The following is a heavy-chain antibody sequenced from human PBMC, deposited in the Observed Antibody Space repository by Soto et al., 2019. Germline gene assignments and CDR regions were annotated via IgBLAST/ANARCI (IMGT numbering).Heavy chain of an antibody. D-gene: IGHD3-10*01. V-gene: IGHV4-30-4*01. CDR2: IYYSGST. J-gene: IGHJ4*02. CDR3: ARLPSYYYGSGSYYSSYYFDD. Sequence: SETLSLTCTVSGGSISSGDYYWSWIRQPPGKGLEWIGYIYYSGSTYYNPSLKSRVTISVDTSKNQFSLKLSSVTAADTAVYYCARLPSYYYGSGSYYSSYYFDDWGQGTLVTV. CDR1: GGSISSGDYY.